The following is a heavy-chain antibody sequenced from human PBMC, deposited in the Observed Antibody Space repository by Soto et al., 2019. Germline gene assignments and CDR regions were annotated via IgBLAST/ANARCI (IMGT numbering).Heavy chain of an antibody. V-gene: IGHV4-39*01. CDR2: IYYSGDT. CDR3: ARQGSNFWSGYYLDY. CDR1: GDSISSSRYY. Sequence: SETLSLTCTVSGDSISSSRYYWGWIRQPPGKGLEWIGNIYYSGDTYFNPSLKSRVTIFMDASKKQFSLKLSSVTAADTAMYYCARQGSNFWSGYYLDYWGPGILVTVSS. D-gene: IGHD3-3*01. J-gene: IGHJ4*02.